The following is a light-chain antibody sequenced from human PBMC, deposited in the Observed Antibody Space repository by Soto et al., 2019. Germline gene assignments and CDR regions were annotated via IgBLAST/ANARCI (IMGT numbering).Light chain of an antibody. Sequence: SYELTQPPSVSVAPGMTARINCGGNDIGSKSVHWYQQKPGQAPVLVIYYEIDRPSGIPERFSGSNSGNTATLTITRVDAGDEADYYCHVWDSDANHVVFGGGTKLTVL. J-gene: IGLJ2*01. V-gene: IGLV3-21*01. CDR1: DIGSKS. CDR2: YEI. CDR3: HVWDSDANHVV.